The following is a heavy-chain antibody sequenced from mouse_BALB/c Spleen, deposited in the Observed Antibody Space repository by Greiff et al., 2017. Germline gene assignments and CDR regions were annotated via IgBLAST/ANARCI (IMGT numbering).Heavy chain of an antibody. D-gene: IGHD1-2*01. J-gene: IGHJ4*01. CDR2: IWAGGST. CDR3: ARDYYGPSSYAMDY. CDR1: GFSLTSYG. Sequence: VMLVESGPGLVAPSQSLSITCTVSGFSLTSYGVHWVRQPPGKGLEWLGVIWAGGSTNYNSALMSRLSISKDNSKSQVFLKMNSLQTDDTARYYCARDYYGPSSYAMDYWGQGTSVTVSS. V-gene: IGHV2-9*02.